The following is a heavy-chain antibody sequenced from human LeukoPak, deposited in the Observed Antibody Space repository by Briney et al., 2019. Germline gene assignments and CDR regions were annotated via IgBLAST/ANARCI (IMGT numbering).Heavy chain of an antibody. CDR2: IYYSGST. V-gene: IGHV4-39*01. J-gene: IGHJ5*02. CDR3: ARHEYSSPITP. D-gene: IGHD6-6*01. CDR1: GGSISSSIYY. Sequence: PSETLSLTCTVSGGSISSSIYYWGWIRQPPGKGLEWIGSIYYSGSTYHNPSLKSRVTISVDTSKNQFSLKLSSVTAADTAVYYCARHEYSSPITPWGQGTLVTVSS.